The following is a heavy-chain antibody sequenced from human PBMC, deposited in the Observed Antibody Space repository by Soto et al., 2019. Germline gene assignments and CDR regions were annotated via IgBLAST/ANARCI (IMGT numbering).Heavy chain of an antibody. J-gene: IGHJ4*02. CDR2: ISPSGDVT. Sequence: QVQLAESGGGLVKSGGSLTLSCSTSGFFFTDYFMSWIRQAPGKGLEWVSYISPSGDVTHYADSVKGRFTISRDNTKNSLFLQMGSLRDDDTAVYYCARQLERRVGAASRWGQGTRGSVSS. D-gene: IGHD1-26*01. CDR1: GFFFTDYF. CDR3: ARQLERRVGAASR. V-gene: IGHV3-11*01.